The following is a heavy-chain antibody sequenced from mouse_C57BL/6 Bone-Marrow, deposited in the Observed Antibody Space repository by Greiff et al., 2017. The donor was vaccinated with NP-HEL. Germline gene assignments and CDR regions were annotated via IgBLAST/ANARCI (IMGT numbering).Heavy chain of an antibody. D-gene: IGHD1-1*01. Sequence: EVKVVESGGGLVKPGGSLKLSCAASGFTFSSYTMSWVRQTPEKRLEWVATISGGGGNTYYPDSVKGRFTISRDNAKNTLYLQMSSLRSEDTALYYCARQANIHLYYYGSSYDYYAMDYWGQGTSVTVSS. CDR2: ISGGGGNT. J-gene: IGHJ4*01. CDR1: GFTFSSYT. V-gene: IGHV5-9*01. CDR3: ARQANIHLYYYGSSYDYYAMDY.